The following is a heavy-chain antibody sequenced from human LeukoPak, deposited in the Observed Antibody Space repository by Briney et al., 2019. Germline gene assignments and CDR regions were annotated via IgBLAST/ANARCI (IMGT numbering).Heavy chain of an antibody. Sequence: GGSLRLSCAASGFTFSSYSMNWVRQAPGKGLEWVSAISGSGGSTYYADSVKGRFTISRDNSKNTLYLQMNSLRAEDTAVYYCAKSKGGNSYDFWSGRWDLNDYWGQGTLVTVSS. CDR1: GFTFSSYS. CDR2: ISGSGGST. CDR3: AKSKGGNSYDFWSGRWDLNDY. V-gene: IGHV3-23*01. D-gene: IGHD3-3*01. J-gene: IGHJ4*02.